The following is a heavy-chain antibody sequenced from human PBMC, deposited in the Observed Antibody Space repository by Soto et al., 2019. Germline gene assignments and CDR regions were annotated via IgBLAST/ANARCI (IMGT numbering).Heavy chain of an antibody. CDR1: GFTFINYA. V-gene: IGHV3-23*01. D-gene: IGHD6-6*01. Sequence: PGGSLRLSCAASGFTFINYAMSWVRQAPGKGLEWVSTISGSDGSTFYADSVKGRFTISRDSSKSTLSLQMNSLRAEDTALYYCAKNLSIAARSFDYWGRGAPATVYS. CDR3: AKNLSIAARSFDY. CDR2: ISGSDGST. J-gene: IGHJ4*02.